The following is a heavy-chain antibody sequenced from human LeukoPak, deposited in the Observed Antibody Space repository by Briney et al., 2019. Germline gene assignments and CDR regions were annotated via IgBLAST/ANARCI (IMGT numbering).Heavy chain of an antibody. D-gene: IGHD6-19*01. Sequence: KPGGSLRLSCAASGFTFSSYSMNWVRQAPGKGLEWVSSISSSSSYIYYADSVKGRFTISRDNAKNSLYLQMNSLRAEDTAIYYCAREDSSGLDYWGQGTLVTVSS. CDR3: AREDSSGLDY. CDR2: ISSSSSYI. V-gene: IGHV3-21*01. CDR1: GFTFSSYS. J-gene: IGHJ4*02.